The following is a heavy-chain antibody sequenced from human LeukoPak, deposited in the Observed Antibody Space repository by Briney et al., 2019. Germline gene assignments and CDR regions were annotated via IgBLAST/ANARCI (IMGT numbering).Heavy chain of an antibody. J-gene: IGHJ5*02. Sequence: PEASVTVSCKVSGYTLTELSMHWVRQAPGKGLEWMGSFDPEDGETIYAQKFQGRVTMTEDTSTDTAYMELSSLRSDDTAMYYCAIYIAVAATGWFDPWGPGTLVTVSS. CDR1: GYTLTELS. V-gene: IGHV1-24*01. CDR2: FDPEDGET. D-gene: IGHD6-19*01. CDR3: AIYIAVAATGWFDP.